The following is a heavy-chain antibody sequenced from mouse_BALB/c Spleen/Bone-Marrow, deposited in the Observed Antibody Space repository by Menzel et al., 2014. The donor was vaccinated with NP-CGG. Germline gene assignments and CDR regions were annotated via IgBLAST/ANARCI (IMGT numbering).Heavy chain of an antibody. Sequence: VKLVESGPGLVSLSQSLSITCTVSGFSLTGYGVSWVRQSPGKGLEWLGIIWGDGSTDYNSALKSRLSISKDNSKSQVFLKMNSLQTDDTARYYCARDSFLITRALDYWGQGTSVTVSS. CDR3: ARDSFLITRALDY. D-gene: IGHD2-4*01. CDR1: GFSLTGYG. CDR2: IWGDGST. J-gene: IGHJ4*01. V-gene: IGHV2-6-7*01.